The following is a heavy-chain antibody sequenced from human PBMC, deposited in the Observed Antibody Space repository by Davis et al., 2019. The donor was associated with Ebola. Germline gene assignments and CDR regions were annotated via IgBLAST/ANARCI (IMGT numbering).Heavy chain of an antibody. CDR1: GFTFDDYA. D-gene: IGHD3-10*01. J-gene: IGHJ4*02. V-gene: IGHV3-9*01. CDR2: ISWNSGSI. CDR3: AKGYGSGSYYNFFDY. Sequence: SLKISCAASGFTFDDYAMHWVRQAPGKGLEWVSGISWNSGSIGYADSVKGRFTISRDNAKNSLYLQMNSLRAEDTALYYCAKGYGSGSYYNFFDYWGQGTLVTVSS.